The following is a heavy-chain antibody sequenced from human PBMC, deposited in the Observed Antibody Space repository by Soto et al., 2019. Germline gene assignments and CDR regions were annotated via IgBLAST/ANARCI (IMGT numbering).Heavy chain of an antibody. D-gene: IGHD5-18*01. Sequence: QVQLVESGGGLVKPGGSLRLSCVASGFIFSDYSMTWIRQAPGKGLEWVSYISNSESDIYYADSVKGRFTISRDNAKKSLYLQMNSLRAEDTAIYYCARSSGYSYGYPSFYFDYWGQGTLVTVSS. V-gene: IGHV3-11*01. J-gene: IGHJ4*02. CDR1: GFIFSDYS. CDR3: ARSSGYSYGYPSFYFDY. CDR2: ISNSESDI.